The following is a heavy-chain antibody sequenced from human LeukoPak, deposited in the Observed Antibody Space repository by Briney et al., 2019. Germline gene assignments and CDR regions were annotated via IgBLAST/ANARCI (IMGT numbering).Heavy chain of an antibody. CDR3: ARGRVSDYVFLRDLSYFDY. CDR1: GGSISSYY. V-gene: IGHV4-59*01. CDR2: IYYSGST. Sequence: SETLSLTCTVSGGSISSYYWSWIRQPPGKGLEWIGYIYYSGSTNYNPSLKSRVTISVDTSKNQFSLKLSSVTAADTAVYYCARGRVSDYVFLRDLSYFDYWGQGTLVTVSS. D-gene: IGHD3-3*01. J-gene: IGHJ4*02.